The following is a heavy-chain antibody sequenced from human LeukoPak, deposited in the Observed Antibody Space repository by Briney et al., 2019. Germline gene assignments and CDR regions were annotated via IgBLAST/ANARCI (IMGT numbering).Heavy chain of an antibody. D-gene: IGHD3-9*01. V-gene: IGHV3-23*01. J-gene: IGHJ4*02. CDR2: ISGSGGST. CDR1: GFTFSTYT. Sequence: PGGSLRLSCAASGFTFSTYTMSWVRQAPGKGLEWVSAISGSGGSTYYADSVKGRFTISRDNPKNTLYLQMNSLRAEDTAVYYCAKDLYYDILTDYPSFDYWGQGTLVTVSS. CDR3: AKDLYYDILTDYPSFDY.